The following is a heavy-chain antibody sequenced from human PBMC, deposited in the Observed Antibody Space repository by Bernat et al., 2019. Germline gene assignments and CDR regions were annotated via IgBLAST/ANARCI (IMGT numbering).Heavy chain of an antibody. Sequence: QVQLQQWGAGLLKPSETLSLTCAVYGGSFSGYYWSWIRQPPGKGLEWIGEINQSGSTNYNPSLKSRVTISVDTSKNQFSLKLSSVTAADTAVYYCARGCPYYYDSSGYYSYFDYWGQGTLVTVSS. J-gene: IGHJ4*02. CDR1: GGSFSGYY. D-gene: IGHD3-22*01. CDR2: INQSGST. V-gene: IGHV4-34*01. CDR3: ARGCPYYYDSSGYYSYFDY.